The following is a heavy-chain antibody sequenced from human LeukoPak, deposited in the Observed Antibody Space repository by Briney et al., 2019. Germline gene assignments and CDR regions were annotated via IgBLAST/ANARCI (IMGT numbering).Heavy chain of an antibody. CDR2: IYPGDPDT. D-gene: IGHD5-12*01. J-gene: IGHJ6*02. Sequence: GESLKIPGKGSGYSFTAYWFGWVGQMPGKGLEWIGIIYPGDPDTRYRPSFQGQVTISADKSISTAYLQWSSLKASDTAMYYCARHMVATTSYYYGMDVWGQGTTVTVSS. CDR3: ARHMVATTSYYYGMDV. V-gene: IGHV5-51*01. CDR1: GYSFTAYW.